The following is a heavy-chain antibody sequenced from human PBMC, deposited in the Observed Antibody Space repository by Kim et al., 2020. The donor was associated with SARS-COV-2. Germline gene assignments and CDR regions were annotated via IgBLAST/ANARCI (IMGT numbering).Heavy chain of an antibody. CDR1: GGTFSRNA. CDR2: IIPMFGTT. J-gene: IGHJ4*02. Sequence: SVKVSCKASGGTFSRNALSWVRQAPGQGLEWMGGIIPMFGTTNYAQKFQGRVTITADKSTSTAYMELSSLRFEDTAVYYCARDFFYDTRGSVSFDYWGQGTLVTVSS. CDR3: ARDFFYDTRGSVSFDY. V-gene: IGHV1-69*06. D-gene: IGHD3-22*01.